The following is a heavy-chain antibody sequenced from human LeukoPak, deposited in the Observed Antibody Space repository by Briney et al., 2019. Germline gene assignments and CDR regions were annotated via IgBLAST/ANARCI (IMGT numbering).Heavy chain of an antibody. CDR3: AKVFPVLAVDY. Sequence: GGSLRLSCAASGFTFSSYGMHWVRQAPGKGLEWVAVISYDGSTKYYAESVKGRFTISRDNSKNTLYLQMNSLRAEDTAVYYCAKVFPVLAVDYWGQGTLVTVSS. CDR2: ISYDGSTK. V-gene: IGHV3-30*18. D-gene: IGHD4/OR15-4a*01. J-gene: IGHJ4*02. CDR1: GFTFSSYG.